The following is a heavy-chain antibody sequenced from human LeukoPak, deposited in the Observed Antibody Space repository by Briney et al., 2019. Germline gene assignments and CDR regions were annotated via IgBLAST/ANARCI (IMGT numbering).Heavy chain of an antibody. D-gene: IGHD5-18*01. CDR1: GYTFTSYD. Sequence: ASVKVSCKASGYTFTSYDINWVRQATGQGLEWMGWMNPNSGNTGYEQKFQGRVTMPRNTSISTAYMELSSLRSEDTAVYYCARSDGGYGRYYYMDVWGKGTTVTVSS. CDR3: ARSDGGYGRYYYMDV. V-gene: IGHV1-8*01. CDR2: MNPNSGNT. J-gene: IGHJ6*03.